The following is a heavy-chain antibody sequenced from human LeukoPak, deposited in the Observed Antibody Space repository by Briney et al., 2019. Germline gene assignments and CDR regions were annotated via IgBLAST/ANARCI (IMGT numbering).Heavy chain of an antibody. V-gene: IGHV3-7*03. J-gene: IGHJ4*02. Sequence: GGSLRLSCAASEFTFSSYWKKWVRQAPGKGREWLANIKQDGGEKYYVNSVRGRFTISRDNAQNSLYLQMNSLRAEDTAVYYCVREDARAFNFWGQGTLVTVSS. CDR1: EFTFSSYW. CDR3: VREDARAFNF. CDR2: IKQDGGEK.